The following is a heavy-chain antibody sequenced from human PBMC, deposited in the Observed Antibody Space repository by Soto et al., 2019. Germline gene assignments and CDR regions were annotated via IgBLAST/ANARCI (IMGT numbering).Heavy chain of an antibody. D-gene: IGHD3-22*01. Sequence: ASVKVSCKASGYTFTSYGISWVRQAPGQGLEWMGWISAYNGNTNYAQKPQGRVTMTTDTSTSTAYMELRSLRSDDTAVYYCARGDYYDSSGYSSDYWGPGTLVTVSS. CDR2: ISAYNGNT. V-gene: IGHV1-18*01. CDR3: ARGDYYDSSGYSSDY. J-gene: IGHJ4*02. CDR1: GYTFTSYG.